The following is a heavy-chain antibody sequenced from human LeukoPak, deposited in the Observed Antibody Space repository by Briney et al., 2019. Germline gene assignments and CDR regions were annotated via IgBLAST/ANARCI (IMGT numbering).Heavy chain of an antibody. CDR3: ARTTEAHSWQTRYYSYYMDV. Sequence: SQTLSLTCAISGDSVSSNSAAWNWIRQSPSRGLEWLGMTYYRSKWYNDYAVSVESRITINPDTSKNQFSLKLSSVTAADTAVYYCARTTEAHSWQTRYYSYYMDVWGKGTTVTVSS. D-gene: IGHD6-13*01. CDR2: TYYRSKWYN. J-gene: IGHJ6*03. V-gene: IGHV6-1*01. CDR1: GDSVSSNSAA.